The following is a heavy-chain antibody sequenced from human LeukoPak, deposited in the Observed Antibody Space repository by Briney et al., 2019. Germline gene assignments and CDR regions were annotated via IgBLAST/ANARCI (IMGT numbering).Heavy chain of an antibody. CDR2: ISYDGSNK. Sequence: PGRSLRLSCAASGFTFSSYAMHWVRQAPGKGLEWVAVISYDGSNKYYADSVKGRFTISRDNSKNTLYLQMNSLRAEDTAVYYCARDFNWGSPELYFDYWGQGTLVTVSS. CDR3: ARDFNWGSPELYFDY. J-gene: IGHJ4*02. V-gene: IGHV3-30*04. D-gene: IGHD7-27*01. CDR1: GFTFSSYA.